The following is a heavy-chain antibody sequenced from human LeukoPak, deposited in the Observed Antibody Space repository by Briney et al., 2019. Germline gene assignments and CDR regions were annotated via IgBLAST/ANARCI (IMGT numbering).Heavy chain of an antibody. D-gene: IGHD6-13*01. CDR1: GGSFSGYY. Sequence: SETLSLTCVVYGGSFSGYYWSWIRQPPGKGLEWIGEINHSGSTNYNPSLKSRVTISVDTSKNQFSLKLSSVTAADTAVYYCARGQYSSSWRPGYFDLWGRGTLVTVSS. CDR2: INHSGST. V-gene: IGHV4-34*01. CDR3: ARGQYSSSWRPGYFDL. J-gene: IGHJ2*01.